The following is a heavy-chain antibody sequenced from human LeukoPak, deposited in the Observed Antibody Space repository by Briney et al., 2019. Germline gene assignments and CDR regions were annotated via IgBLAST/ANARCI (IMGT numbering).Heavy chain of an antibody. V-gene: IGHV1-69*05. CDR3: AREPLGCGGDCHFDY. CDR2: IIPIYDAS. Sequence: SVKVSCKTSGGSFSSYAFSWMRQAPGQGLEWMGRIIPIYDASDYAQMFQGRVSITTDESTNAVHMEVSSLTFEDAAVYYCAREPLGCGGDCHFDYWGQGTLVTVSS. J-gene: IGHJ4*02. CDR1: GGSFSSYA. D-gene: IGHD2-21*02.